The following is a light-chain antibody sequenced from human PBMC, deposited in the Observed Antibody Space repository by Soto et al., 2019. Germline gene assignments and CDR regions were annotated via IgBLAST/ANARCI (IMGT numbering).Light chain of an antibody. CDR3: QQSYTTPRIT. V-gene: IGKV4-1*01. Sequence: DIVMTQSPDSLAVSLGERATINCKSSQSVLYSSNNKNYLAWYQQKPGQPPKLLIYWASTRESGVPDRFSGSGSGTDFTLTISSLQAEDVAVYYCQQSYTTPRITFGQGTRLEIK. CDR1: QSVLYSSNNKNY. CDR2: WAS. J-gene: IGKJ5*01.